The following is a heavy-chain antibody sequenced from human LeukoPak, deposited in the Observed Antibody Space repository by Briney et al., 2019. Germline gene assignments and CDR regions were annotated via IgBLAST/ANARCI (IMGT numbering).Heavy chain of an antibody. CDR1: GFSVTTDSYC. Sequence: SETLSLTCTVSGFSVTTDSYCWGWIRQPPGKGLEWIGYDYCGGNTNYDPSLKGRVTISVDTSKNQFSLTLTSVTAADTAVYFCARDHFGSLDSWGQGILVTVSS. CDR3: ARDHFGSLDS. V-gene: IGHV4-61*01. J-gene: IGHJ4*02. CDR2: DYCGGNT. D-gene: IGHD3-10*01.